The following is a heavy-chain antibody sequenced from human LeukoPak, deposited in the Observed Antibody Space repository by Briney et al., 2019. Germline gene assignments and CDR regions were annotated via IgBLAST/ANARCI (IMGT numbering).Heavy chain of an antibody. CDR1: DDSISDYY. D-gene: IGHD2-2*01. J-gene: IGHJ3*02. CDR2: IYSRGRT. V-gene: IGHV4-59*08. Sequence: SETLSLTCTVSDDSISDYYWNWIRQPPGKGLGWIGYIYSRGRTSYNPSLNRRVAISLDTSKNQFSLKLSSVTAADTAVYYCARVVPAAMGHAFDIWGQGTMVTVSS. CDR3: ARVVPAAMGHAFDI.